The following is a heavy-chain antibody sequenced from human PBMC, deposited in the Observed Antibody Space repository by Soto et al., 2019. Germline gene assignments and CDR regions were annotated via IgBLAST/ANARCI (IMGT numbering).Heavy chain of an antibody. CDR2: INPNNDDT. CDR1: GYIFTDYY. V-gene: IGHV1-2*02. Sequence: QVQLVQSGAEVKKPGASVRVSCKASGYIFTDYYIHWVRQAPGQGLEWMGWINPNNDDTRYAQKFRGRVTVTMDTSSSPAYMDLSRLTSDDTAVYYCARDSAAGAGIGWDYWGQGTLVTVSS. J-gene: IGHJ4*01. D-gene: IGHD6-13*01. CDR3: ARDSAAGAGIGWDY.